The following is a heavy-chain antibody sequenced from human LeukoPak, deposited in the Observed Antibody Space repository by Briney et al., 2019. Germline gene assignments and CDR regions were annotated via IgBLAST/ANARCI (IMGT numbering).Heavy chain of an antibody. Sequence: SETLSLTCAVYGGSFSGYYWSWIRQPPGKGLEWIGEINHSGSTNYNPSLKSRVTISVDTSKNQFSLKLSSVTAADTAVYYCARSGSGGWIDHWGQGTLVTVSS. D-gene: IGHD6-19*01. V-gene: IGHV4-34*01. CDR2: INHSGST. CDR1: GGSFSGYY. CDR3: ARSGSGGWIDH. J-gene: IGHJ4*02.